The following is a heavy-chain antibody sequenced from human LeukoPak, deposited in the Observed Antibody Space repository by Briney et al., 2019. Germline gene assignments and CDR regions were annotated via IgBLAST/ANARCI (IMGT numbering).Heavy chain of an antibody. Sequence: SETLSLTCTVSGGSISSSSYYWGWIRQPPGKGLEGIGRIYYSGSTYYNPSLKSRVTISVDTSKNQFSLKLSSVTAADTAVYYCARRLATPTNFDYWGQGTLVTVSS. D-gene: IGHD5-24*01. J-gene: IGHJ4*02. V-gene: IGHV4-39*07. CDR3: ARRLATPTNFDY. CDR2: IYYSGST. CDR1: GGSISSSSYY.